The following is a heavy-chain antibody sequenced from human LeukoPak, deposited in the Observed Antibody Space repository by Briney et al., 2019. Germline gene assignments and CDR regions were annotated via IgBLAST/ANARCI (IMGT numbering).Heavy chain of an antibody. D-gene: IGHD3-22*01. Sequence: GSLRLSCVASGFSFSNYAMSWVRQAPGKGLEWVSAISGGGDTTYTADSVKGRFTISRDNSKNTLYLQINSLRADDTAVYYCAKDPNRYFYDSSGYFDFWGQGTLVTVSS. V-gene: IGHV3-23*01. CDR3: AKDPNRYFYDSSGYFDF. CDR2: ISGGGDTT. J-gene: IGHJ4*02. CDR1: GFSFSNYA.